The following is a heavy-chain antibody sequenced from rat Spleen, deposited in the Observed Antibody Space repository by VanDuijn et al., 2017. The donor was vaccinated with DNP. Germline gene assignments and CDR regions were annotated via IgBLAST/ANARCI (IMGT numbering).Heavy chain of an antibody. V-gene: IGHV5-27*01. CDR3: TTGAGSP. D-gene: IGHD1-4*01. CDR1: GFTFSNYG. Sequence: EVLLVESGGGFVQPGRSLKLSCAASGFTFSNYGMAWVRQAPTKGLEWVASITNSGGSIYYRDSLKGRITISRDNAKSTLYLQMDSLRSEDTATYYCTTGAGSPWGQGTSVTVSS. J-gene: IGHJ4*01. CDR2: ITNSGGSI.